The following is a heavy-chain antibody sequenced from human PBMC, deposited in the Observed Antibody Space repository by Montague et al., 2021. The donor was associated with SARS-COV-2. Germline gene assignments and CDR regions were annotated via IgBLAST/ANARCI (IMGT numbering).Heavy chain of an antibody. Sequence: SLRLSCAASGFTFSSYAMHWVRQAPGKGLEWVAVISYDGSNKYXXXSXXXRFXISRDNSKNTLYLQMNSLRAEDTAVYYCARDRIGLRLGELSLREGYYGMDVWGQGTTVTVSS. CDR2: ISYDGSNK. V-gene: IGHV3-30-3*01. J-gene: IGHJ6*02. CDR1: GFTFSSYA. CDR3: ARDRIGLRLGELSLREGYYGMDV. D-gene: IGHD3-16*02.